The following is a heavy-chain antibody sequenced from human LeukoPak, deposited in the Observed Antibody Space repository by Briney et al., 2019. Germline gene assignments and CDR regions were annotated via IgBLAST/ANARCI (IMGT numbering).Heavy chain of an antibody. D-gene: IGHD3-22*01. V-gene: IGHV3-21*01. Sequence: GGSLRLSCAASGFTFSSYSMNWVRQAPGKGLEWVSSISSSSSYIYYADSVKGRFTISRDNAKNSLNLQMNSLRAEDTAVYYCAKDPTHYRVWDYYETIGLSYWGQGTLVTVSS. CDR1: GFTFSSYS. CDR2: ISSSSSYI. CDR3: AKDPTHYRVWDYYETIGLSY. J-gene: IGHJ4*02.